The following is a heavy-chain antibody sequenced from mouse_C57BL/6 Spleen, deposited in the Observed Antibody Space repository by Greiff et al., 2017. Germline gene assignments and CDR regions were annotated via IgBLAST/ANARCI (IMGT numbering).Heavy chain of an antibody. D-gene: IGHD3-2*02. CDR1: GFNIKDYY. CDR3: TTEGGDSSGFDY. J-gene: IGHJ2*01. Sequence: VQLKQSGAELVRPGASVKLSCTASGFNIKDYYMHWVKQRPEQGLEWIGRIDPEDGDTEYAPKFQGKATMTADTSSNTAYLQLSSLTSEDTAVYYFTTEGGDSSGFDYWGQGTTLTVSS. CDR2: IDPEDGDT. V-gene: IGHV14-1*01.